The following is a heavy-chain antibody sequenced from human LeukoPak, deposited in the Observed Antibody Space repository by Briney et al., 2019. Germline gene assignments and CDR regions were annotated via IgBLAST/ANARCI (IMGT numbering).Heavy chain of an antibody. CDR3: ARDGYSSGWGDYYYYYGMDV. D-gene: IGHD6-19*01. Sequence: SETLSLTCAVYGGSFSGYYWSWIRQPPGKGLEWIGEINHSGSTNYNPSLKSRVTISVDTSKNQFSLKLSSVTAADTAVYYCARDGYSSGWGDYYYYYGMDVWGQGTTVTVSS. CDR1: GGSFSGYY. V-gene: IGHV4-34*01. CDR2: INHSGST. J-gene: IGHJ6*02.